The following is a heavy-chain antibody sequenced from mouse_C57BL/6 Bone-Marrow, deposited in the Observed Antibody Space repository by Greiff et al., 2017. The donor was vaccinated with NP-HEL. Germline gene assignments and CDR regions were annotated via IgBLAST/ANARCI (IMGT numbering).Heavy chain of an antibody. CDR2: IDPENGDT. CDR3: TTGFTTVVGAMDY. CDR1: GFNIKDDY. J-gene: IGHJ4*01. D-gene: IGHD1-1*01. Sequence: VQLKQSGAELVRPGASVKLSCTASGFNIKDDYMHWVKQRPEQGLEWIGWIDPENGDTEYASKFQGKATITADTSSNTAYLQLSSLTSEDTAVYYCTTGFTTVVGAMDYWGQGTSVTVSS. V-gene: IGHV14-4*01.